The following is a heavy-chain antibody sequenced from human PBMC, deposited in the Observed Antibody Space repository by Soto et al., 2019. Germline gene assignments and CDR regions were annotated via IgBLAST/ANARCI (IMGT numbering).Heavy chain of an antibody. D-gene: IGHD2-2*01. Sequence: GGSLRLSCAASGFTFSSYAMHWVRQAPGKGLGWVAVISYDGSNQYYADSVKGRFTISRDNAKNTLYLQMNSLRVEDTALYYCARGASFAYYYYGMDVWGQGTTVTVSS. CDR3: ARGASFAYYYYGMDV. CDR1: GFTFSSYA. J-gene: IGHJ6*02. V-gene: IGHV3-30*04. CDR2: ISYDGSNQ.